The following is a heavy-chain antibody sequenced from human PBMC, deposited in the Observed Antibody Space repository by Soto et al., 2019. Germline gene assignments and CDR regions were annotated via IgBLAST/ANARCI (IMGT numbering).Heavy chain of an antibody. J-gene: IGHJ4*02. CDR1: GGSISSGDYY. CDR3: AVSIGARYFDY. Sequence: QVQLQESGPGLVKPSQTLSLTCTVSGGSISSGDYYWSWIRQPPGKGLEWIGYIYYSGSTYYNPSXKXXVTIAVDTSTNQFSLKLSSVTAAATAVYYCAVSIGARYFDYWGQGTLVTVSS. CDR2: IYYSGST. D-gene: IGHD6-6*01. V-gene: IGHV4-30-4*01.